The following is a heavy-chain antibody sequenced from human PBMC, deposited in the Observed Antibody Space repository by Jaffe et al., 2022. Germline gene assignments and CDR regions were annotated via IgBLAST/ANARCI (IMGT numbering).Heavy chain of an antibody. Sequence: EVQLVESGGGLVQPGGSLRLSCAASGFTVSSNYMSWVRQAPGKGLEWVSIIYSGGNTYYADSVKGRFTISRDNSQNTLYLQMNSLRAEDTAVYYCARSKTLTLTYWYFDLWGRGTLVTVSS. CDR3: ARSKTLTLTYWYFDL. J-gene: IGHJ2*01. V-gene: IGHV3-66*02. CDR1: GFTVSSNY. D-gene: IGHD4-17*01. CDR2: IYSGGNT.